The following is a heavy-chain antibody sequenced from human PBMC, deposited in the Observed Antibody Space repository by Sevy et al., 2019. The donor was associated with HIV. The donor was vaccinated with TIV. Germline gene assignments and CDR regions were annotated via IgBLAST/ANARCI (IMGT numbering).Heavy chain of an antibody. CDR2: IKKKTDDGPT. Sequence: GGSLRLSCEASGFSFKDAWMSWVRQAPGKGLEWVGRIKKKTDDGPTDYGTPVKGRFTVSRDDSKNTLFLQMNSLKIDDTGVYYCTTGHCSSGVCQDFWGLGTLVTVSS. CDR3: TTGHCSSGVCQDF. D-gene: IGHD2-8*01. CDR1: GFSFKDAW. V-gene: IGHV3-15*01. J-gene: IGHJ4*02.